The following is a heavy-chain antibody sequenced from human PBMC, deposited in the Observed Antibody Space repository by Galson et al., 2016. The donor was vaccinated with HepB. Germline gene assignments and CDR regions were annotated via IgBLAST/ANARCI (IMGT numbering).Heavy chain of an antibody. Sequence: SETLSLTCNVSGGSVSSSTYYWGWIRQPPGKGLEWIGIIYYSGSTYYSASLKSRVSISVDTSKNQFSLKLGSVAAADTAVYYCASGHYVPGSGYFNFWGQGTLVTVSS. CDR1: GGSVSSSTYY. CDR3: ASGHYVPGSGYFNF. J-gene: IGHJ4*02. CDR2: IYYSGST. D-gene: IGHD4-17*01. V-gene: IGHV4-39*01.